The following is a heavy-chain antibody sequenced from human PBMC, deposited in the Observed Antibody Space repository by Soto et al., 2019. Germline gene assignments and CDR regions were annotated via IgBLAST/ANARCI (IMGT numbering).Heavy chain of an antibody. D-gene: IGHD1-26*01. CDR2: INAGNGNT. Sequence: QVQLVQSGAEEKKPGASVKVSCKASGYTFTRYAMHWVRQAPGQRLEWMGWINAGNGNTKYSQKFQGRVTINRDTSASTAYMERSSLRSEDTAVYYCARAGWARNFDYWRQGTLCTVSS. CDR3: ARAGWARNFDY. CDR1: GYTFTRYA. V-gene: IGHV1-3*05. J-gene: IGHJ4*02.